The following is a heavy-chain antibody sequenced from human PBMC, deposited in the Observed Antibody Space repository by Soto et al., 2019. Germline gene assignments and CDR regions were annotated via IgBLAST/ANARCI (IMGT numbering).Heavy chain of an antibody. D-gene: IGHD6-19*01. CDR1: GFTVSSNY. CDR3: AREQAAVAGTAYYYYMDV. Sequence: EVQLVESGGGLVQPGGSLRLSCAASGFTVSSNYMSWVRQAPGKGLEWVSVIYSGGSTYYADSVKGRFTISRDNSKNTLDLQMNSLRAEDTAVYYCAREQAAVAGTAYYYYMDVWGKGTTVTVSS. CDR2: IYSGGST. V-gene: IGHV3-66*01. J-gene: IGHJ6*03.